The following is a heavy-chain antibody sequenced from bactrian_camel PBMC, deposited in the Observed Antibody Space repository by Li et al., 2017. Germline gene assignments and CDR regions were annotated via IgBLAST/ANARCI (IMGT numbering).Heavy chain of an antibody. CDR2: INGDIK. CDR1: GFTSNDCG. V-gene: IGHV3S53*01. D-gene: IGHD2*01. Sequence: VQLVESGGGSVQAGGSLKLSCTAPGFTSNDCGMEWYRQAAGKQREWVSYINGDIKSYAESVKGRFDISLLRSGDNDTVYLQMNTLKVEDTAMYSCKTTYCDGFLEGQGTQVTVS. J-gene: IGHJ4*01.